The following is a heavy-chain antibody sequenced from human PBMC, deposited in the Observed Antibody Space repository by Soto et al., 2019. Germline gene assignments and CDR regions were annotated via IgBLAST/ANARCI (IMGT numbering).Heavy chain of an antibody. CDR1: GYTFNDYG. V-gene: IGHV1-18*01. D-gene: IGHD2-15*01. CDR3: ARASYCSGGTCTNWFHP. CDR2: ISTSICHT. J-gene: IGHJ5*02. Sequence: QLVQSGPEVKKPGASVKVSCKASGYTFNDYGITWVRQAPGQGLEWVGWISTSICHTNYAHSLQGRVTMTTDGSATTASMELRSLRSDDTAVYYCARASYCSGGTCTNWFHPWGQGTQVTVSS.